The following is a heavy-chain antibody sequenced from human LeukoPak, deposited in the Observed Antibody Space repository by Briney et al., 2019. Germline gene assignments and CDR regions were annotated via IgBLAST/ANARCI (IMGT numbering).Heavy chain of an antibody. Sequence: GGSLRLSCAASGFTFSSYAMSWVRQAPGKGLEWVANIKQDGSEKYYVDSVKGRFTISRDNAKNSLYLQMNSLRAEDTAVYYCARVPRITIFGVVTYYYFDYWGQGTLVTVSS. D-gene: IGHD3-3*01. J-gene: IGHJ4*02. CDR2: IKQDGSEK. CDR1: GFTFSSYA. CDR3: ARVPRITIFGVVTYYYFDY. V-gene: IGHV3-7*01.